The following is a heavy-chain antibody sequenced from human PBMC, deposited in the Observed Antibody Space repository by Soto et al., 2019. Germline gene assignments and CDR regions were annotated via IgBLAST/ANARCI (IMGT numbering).Heavy chain of an antibody. Sequence: KTSETLSLTCTVSGGSISSSSYYWGWIRQPPGKGLEWIGSIYYSGSTYYNPSLKSRVTISVDTSKNQFSLKLSSVTAADTAVYYCARQGADYYDSSGYQIAPPDYWGQGTLVTVAS. J-gene: IGHJ4*02. CDR3: ARQGADYYDSSGYQIAPPDY. CDR1: GGSISSSSYY. CDR2: IYYSGST. D-gene: IGHD3-22*01. V-gene: IGHV4-39*01.